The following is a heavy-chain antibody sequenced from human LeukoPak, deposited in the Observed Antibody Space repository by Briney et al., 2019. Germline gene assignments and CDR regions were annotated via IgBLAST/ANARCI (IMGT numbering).Heavy chain of an antibody. CDR2: IIGSGGTA. CDR1: GFTFSSYA. Sequence: GGSPRLSCAASGFTFSSYAMSWVRQAPGKGLEWVSAIIGSGGTAFYADSVKGRFTISRDNSKNTLYLQMNSLRAEDTAVYYCARTHNWKEDYWGQGTLVTVSS. V-gene: IGHV3-23*01. D-gene: IGHD1-1*01. J-gene: IGHJ4*02. CDR3: ARTHNWKEDY.